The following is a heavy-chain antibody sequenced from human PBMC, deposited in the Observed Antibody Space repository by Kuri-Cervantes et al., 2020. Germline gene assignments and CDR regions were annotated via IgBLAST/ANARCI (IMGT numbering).Heavy chain of an antibody. J-gene: IGHJ4*02. CDR3: ARHKRGYFDY. V-gene: IGHV4-34*01. Sequence: GSLRLSCAVYRGSFSGYYWTWIRQPPGKGLEWIGEIDHSGSTNYHPSLKRRVTISVDTSKNQFSLKLSSVTAADTAVYYCARHKRGYFDYWGQGTLVTVSS. CDR2: IDHSGST. D-gene: IGHD5-24*01. CDR1: RGSFSGYY.